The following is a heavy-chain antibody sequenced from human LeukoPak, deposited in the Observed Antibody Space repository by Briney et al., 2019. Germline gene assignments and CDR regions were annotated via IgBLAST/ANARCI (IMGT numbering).Heavy chain of an antibody. D-gene: IGHD2-15*01. CDR1: GGSISSYY. Sequence: PSETLSLTCTVSGGSISSYYWSWIRQPAGKGLEWIGRIYTSGSTNYNPSLKSRVTMSVDTSKNQFSLKLSSVTAADTAVYYCARDGFHYSGGSCFYYYYYYMDVWGKGTTVTVSS. V-gene: IGHV4-4*07. J-gene: IGHJ6*03. CDR2: IYTSGST. CDR3: ARDGFHYSGGSCFYYYYYYMDV.